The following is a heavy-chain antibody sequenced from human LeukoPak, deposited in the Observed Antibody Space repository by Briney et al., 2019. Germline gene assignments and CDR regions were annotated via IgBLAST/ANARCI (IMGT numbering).Heavy chain of an antibody. CDR2: IYYSGST. CDR1: GGSISSSSNY. Sequence: SETLSLTCTVSGGSISSSSNYWGWIRQPPGKGLEWIGSIYYSGSTYYNPSLKSRVTISVDTSKNQFSLKLSSVTAADTAVYYCARPHHYYDSSGYYYWGQGTLVTVSS. J-gene: IGHJ4*02. D-gene: IGHD3-22*01. V-gene: IGHV4-39*01. CDR3: ARPHHYYDSSGYYY.